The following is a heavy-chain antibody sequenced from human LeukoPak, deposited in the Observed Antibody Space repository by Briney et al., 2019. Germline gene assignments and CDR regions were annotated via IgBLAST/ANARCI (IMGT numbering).Heavy chain of an antibody. J-gene: IGHJ4*02. Sequence: GGSLRLSCAASGFTFSIYGMSWVRQAPGKGLEWGSAISGSGGSTYYADSVKGRFTISRDNAKNSLYLQMNSLRAEDTALYSCARGWELPLSYWGQGTLVTVSS. CDR3: ARGWELPLSY. CDR1: GFTFSIYG. V-gene: IGHV3-23*01. D-gene: IGHD1-26*01. CDR2: ISGSGGST.